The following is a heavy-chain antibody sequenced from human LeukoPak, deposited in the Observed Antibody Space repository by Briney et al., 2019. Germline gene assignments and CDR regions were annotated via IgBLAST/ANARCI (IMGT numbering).Heavy chain of an antibody. V-gene: IGHV3-53*01. J-gene: IGHJ4*02. D-gene: IGHD4-23*01. CDR3: ASESPLYYGGNSGY. CDR1: GFTVSSNY. CDR2: IYSDDTT. Sequence: GGSLRLSCAASGFTVSSNYMSWVRQAPGKGLEYVSLIYSDDTTYYADSVKGRFTISRDNSKNTLYLQMNSLRAEDTVVYYCASESPLYYGGNSGYWGQGTLVTVSS.